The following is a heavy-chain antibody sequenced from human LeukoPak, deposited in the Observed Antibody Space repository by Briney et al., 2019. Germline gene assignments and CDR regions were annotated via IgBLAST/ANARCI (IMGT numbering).Heavy chain of an antibody. CDR2: ISTNGDST. CDR3: TRWGSTSCYDY. CDR1: GFTFRTYA. Sequence: HSRGSLRLSCAASGFTFRTYALHWVGQAPGKGLEYVSAISTNGDSTYYADSVKGRFTISRDNSKTTLFLQMGSLRADDMAVYYCTRWGSTSCYDYWGQGTLVTVSS. J-gene: IGHJ4*02. V-gene: IGHV3-64*02. D-gene: IGHD2-2*01.